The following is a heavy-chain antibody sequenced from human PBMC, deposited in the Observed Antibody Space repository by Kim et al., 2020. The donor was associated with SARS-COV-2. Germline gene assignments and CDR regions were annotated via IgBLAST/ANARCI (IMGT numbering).Heavy chain of an antibody. CDR1: GFTFSSYG. J-gene: IGHJ4*02. CDR2: ISYDGSNK. Sequence: GGSLRLSCAASGFTFSSYGMHWVRQAPGKGLEWVAVISYDGSNKYYADSVKGRFTISRDNSKNTLYLQMNSLRAEDTAVYYCAKDPQLWTSNFPTYYFDYWGQGTLVTVSS. CDR3: AKDPQLWTSNFPTYYFDY. D-gene: IGHD5-18*01. V-gene: IGHV3-30*18.